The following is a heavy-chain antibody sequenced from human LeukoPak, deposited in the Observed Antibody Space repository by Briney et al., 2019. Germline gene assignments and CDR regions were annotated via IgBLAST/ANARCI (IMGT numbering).Heavy chain of an antibody. V-gene: IGHV3-48*01. CDR2: ISSSSSTI. J-gene: IGHJ4*02. Sequence: GGSLRLSCAASGFTFSSYSMNWVRQAPGKGLEWVSYISSSSSTIYYADSVKGRFTISRDNAKNSLYLQASSLRAEDTAVYYCARDPGLMRAAACGDYWGQGTLVIVSS. D-gene: IGHD6-13*01. CDR3: ARDPGLMRAAACGDY. CDR1: GFTFSSYS.